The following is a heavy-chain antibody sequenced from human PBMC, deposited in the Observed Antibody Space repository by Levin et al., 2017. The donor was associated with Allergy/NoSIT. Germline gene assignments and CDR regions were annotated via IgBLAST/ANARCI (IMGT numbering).Heavy chain of an antibody. CDR1: GFTFSDYY. V-gene: IGHV3-11*01. CDR2: ISSSGSTI. Sequence: LSLTCAASGFTFSDYYMSWIRQAPGKGLEWVSYISSSGSTIYYADSVKGRFTISRDNAKNSLYLQMNSLSAEDTAVYYCARGSSGWYFAIDYWGQGTLVTVSS. D-gene: IGHD6-19*01. J-gene: IGHJ4*02. CDR3: ARGSSGWYFAIDY.